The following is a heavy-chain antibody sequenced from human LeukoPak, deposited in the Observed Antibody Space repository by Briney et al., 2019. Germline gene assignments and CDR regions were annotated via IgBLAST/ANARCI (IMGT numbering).Heavy chain of an antibody. CDR2: ISSSSSYI. CDR1: GFTFSDFG. D-gene: IGHD6-19*01. V-gene: IGHV3-21*01. CDR3: ARARGSGWFYGDY. J-gene: IGHJ4*02. Sequence: GGSLRLSCAASGFTFSDFGMSWVRQAPGKGLEWVSSISSSSSYIYYADSVKGRFTISRDNANNSLYLQMNSLGAEDTGVYYCARARGSGWFYGDYWGQGTLVTVSS.